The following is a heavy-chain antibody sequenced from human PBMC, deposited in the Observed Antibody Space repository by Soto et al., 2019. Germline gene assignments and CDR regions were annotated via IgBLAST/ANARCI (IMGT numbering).Heavy chain of an antibody. CDR2: INHSGST. CDR1: GGSFSGYY. CDR3: AVEGDYDILTGRTSGYDY. D-gene: IGHD3-9*01. Sequence: SETLSLTCAVYGGSFSGYYWSWIRQPPGKGLEWIGEINHSGSTNYNPSLKSRVTISVDTSKNQFSLKLSSVTAADTAVYYCAVEGDYDILTGRTSGYDYWGQGTLVTVSS. V-gene: IGHV4-34*01. J-gene: IGHJ4*02.